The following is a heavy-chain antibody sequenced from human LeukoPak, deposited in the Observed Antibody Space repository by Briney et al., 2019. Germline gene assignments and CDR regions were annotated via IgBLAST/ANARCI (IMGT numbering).Heavy chain of an antibody. J-gene: IGHJ3*02. Sequence: ASVKVSCKPSGYTFTHYYMHWVRQAPGQGLEWMGWINPNSGGTNYAQKFQGRVTMTRDTSISTAYMELSRLRSDDTAVYYCARLAGTGAFDIWGQGTMVTVSS. CDR1: GYTFTHYY. CDR3: ARLAGTGAFDI. D-gene: IGHD6-19*01. V-gene: IGHV1-2*02. CDR2: INPNSGGT.